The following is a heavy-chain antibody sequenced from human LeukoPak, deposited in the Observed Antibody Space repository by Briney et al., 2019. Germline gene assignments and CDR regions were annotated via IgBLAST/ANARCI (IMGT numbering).Heavy chain of an antibody. CDR3: AKDRLRMKRYDY. Sequence: GGSLRLSYAASGFTFSSYAMSWVRQAPGKGLEWVSAISGSGGSTYYADSVKGRFTISRDNSKNTLYLQMNSLRAEDTAVYYCAKDRLRMKRYDYWGQGTLVTVSS. D-gene: IGHD5-12*01. CDR2: ISGSGGST. CDR1: GFTFSSYA. V-gene: IGHV3-23*01. J-gene: IGHJ4*02.